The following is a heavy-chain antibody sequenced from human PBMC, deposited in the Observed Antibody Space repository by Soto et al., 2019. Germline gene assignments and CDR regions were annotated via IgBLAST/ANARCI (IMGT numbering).Heavy chain of an antibody. Sequence: GESLKISCKGSGYSFTSYWISWVRQMPGKGLEWMGRIDPSDSYTNYSPSFQGHVTISADKSISTAYLQWSSLKASDTAMYYCARLADQLAWYYGMDVWGQGTTVTVSS. J-gene: IGHJ6*02. CDR1: GYSFTSYW. CDR3: ARLADQLAWYYGMDV. CDR2: IDPSDSYT. D-gene: IGHD2-2*01. V-gene: IGHV5-10-1*01.